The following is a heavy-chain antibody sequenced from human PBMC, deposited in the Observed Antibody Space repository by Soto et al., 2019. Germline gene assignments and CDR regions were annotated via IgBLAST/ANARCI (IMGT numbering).Heavy chain of an antibody. CDR3: ARGRELRFLDRGGYYYYGMDV. Sequence: SVKVSCKASGGTFSNSPISWVRQAPGQGLEWMGGLIPLFGSANYAQKFQSRVTITADKSTNTAYMELNSLTSEDTAVYYCARGRELRFLDRGGYYYYGMDVWGQGTTVTVPS. V-gene: IGHV1-69*06. CDR1: GGTFSNSP. CDR2: LIPLFGSA. J-gene: IGHJ6*02. D-gene: IGHD3-3*01.